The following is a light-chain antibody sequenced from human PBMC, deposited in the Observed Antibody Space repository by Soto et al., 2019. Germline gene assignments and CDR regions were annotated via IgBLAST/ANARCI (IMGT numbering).Light chain of an antibody. J-gene: IGLJ3*02. CDR1: SSDVGGYNY. CDR3: CSYAGTYTWV. Sequence: SALTQPRSVSGSPGQSVTISCTGTSSDVGGYNYVSWYQQHPGKAPKLMISDVSKRPSGVPDRFSGSKSGNTASLTISGLQAEDEADYYCCSYAGTYTWVFGGGTKLTVL. CDR2: DVS. V-gene: IGLV2-11*01.